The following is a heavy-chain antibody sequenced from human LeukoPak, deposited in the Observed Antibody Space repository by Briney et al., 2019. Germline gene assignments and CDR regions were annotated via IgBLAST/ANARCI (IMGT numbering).Heavy chain of an antibody. CDR1: GGSISSSNW. D-gene: IGHD5-12*01. J-gene: IGHJ6*02. CDR3: ARGGGGYSGYDPFYGMDV. V-gene: IGHV4-4*02. CDR2: IYHSGST. Sequence: SETLSLTCAVSGGSISSSNWWSWVRQPPGKGLEWIGEIYHSGSTNYNPSLKSRVTISVDWSKNQFSLKLTSVTAADTAVYYCARGGGGYSGYDPFYGMDVWGQGTTVTVSS.